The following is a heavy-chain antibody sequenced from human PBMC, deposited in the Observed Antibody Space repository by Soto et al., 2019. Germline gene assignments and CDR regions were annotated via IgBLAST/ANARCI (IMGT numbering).Heavy chain of an antibody. CDR2: IYYSGST. V-gene: IGHV4-30-4*01. D-gene: IGHD3-10*01. CDR1: GGSISSGDYY. Sequence: QVQLQESGPGLVKPSQTLSLTCTVSGGSISSGDYYWSWIRQPPGKGLEWIGYIYYSGSTYYNPSLEXRXTXSXXTSKNQCSLKLSSVTAADTAVYYCARAQGSGFLVSWGQGTLVTVSS. CDR3: ARAQGSGFLVS. J-gene: IGHJ4*02.